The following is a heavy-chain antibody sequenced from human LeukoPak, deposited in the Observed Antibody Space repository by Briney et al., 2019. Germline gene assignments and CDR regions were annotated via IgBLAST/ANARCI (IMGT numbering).Heavy chain of an antibody. Sequence: ASVKVSCKASGYTFTSYYMHWVRQAPGQGLEWMGWISAYNGNTNYAQKLQGRVTMTTDTSTSTAYMELRSLRSDDTAVYYCARGNYDFWSGSPNWFDPWGQGTLVTVSS. V-gene: IGHV1-18*04. D-gene: IGHD3-3*01. CDR2: ISAYNGNT. CDR1: GYTFTSYY. CDR3: ARGNYDFWSGSPNWFDP. J-gene: IGHJ5*02.